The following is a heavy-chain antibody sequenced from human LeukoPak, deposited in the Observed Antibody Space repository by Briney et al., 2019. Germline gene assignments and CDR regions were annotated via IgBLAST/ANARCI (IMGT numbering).Heavy chain of an antibody. CDR3: ARHRADDYVWGTYRSLDL. V-gene: IGHV3-7*01. D-gene: IGHD3-16*02. CDR1: GFTFNKNW. Sequence: QTGGSLRLSCAASGFTFNKNWMSWVRQAPGKGLEWVANIKQDGSEKYYVDSVKGRLTISRDNAKSSLYLQMNSLRAEDTAVFYCARHRADDYVWGTYRSLDLWGQGTLVTVSS. CDR2: IKQDGSEK. J-gene: IGHJ5*02.